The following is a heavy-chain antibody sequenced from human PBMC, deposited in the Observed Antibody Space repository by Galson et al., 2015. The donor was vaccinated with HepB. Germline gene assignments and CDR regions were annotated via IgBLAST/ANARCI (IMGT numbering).Heavy chain of an antibody. J-gene: IGHJ6*02. Sequence: SVKVSCKASGYSFRNYPIHWVRQAPGHGLEWLGWSNAGEGHTQYSSKFQNRVPITRDTSATTAYIELSSLTSEDTATYYRARDGTYCSGDCNWETYYFYYGLDVGGQGTTVTVSS. CDR1: GYSFRNYP. CDR2: SNAGEGHT. CDR3: ARDGTYCSGDCNWETYYFYYGLDV. D-gene: IGHD2-21*02. V-gene: IGHV1-3*01.